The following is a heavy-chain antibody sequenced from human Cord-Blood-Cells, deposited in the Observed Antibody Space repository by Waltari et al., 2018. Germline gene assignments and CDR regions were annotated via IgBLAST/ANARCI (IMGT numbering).Heavy chain of an antibody. CDR1: GGSISSGSYY. CDR2: IYTSRGT. D-gene: IGHD1-20*01. Sequence: QVQLQESGPGLVKPSQTLSLTCTVSGGSISSGSYYWSWIRQPAGKGLEWIGYIYTSRGTNYNPALKSLVTISVDTSKNQFSLKLSSVTAADTAVYYCARDITGAYWYFDLWGRGTLVTVSS. CDR3: ARDITGAYWYFDL. V-gene: IGHV4-61*09. J-gene: IGHJ2*01.